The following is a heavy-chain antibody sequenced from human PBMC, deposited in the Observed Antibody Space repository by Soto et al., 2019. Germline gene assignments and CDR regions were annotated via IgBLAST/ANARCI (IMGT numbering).Heavy chain of an antibody. CDR2: IYYSGST. CDR1: GGSISSYY. V-gene: IGHV4-59*01. CDR3: ARLQGRDYYYYYGIDV. J-gene: IGHJ6*02. Sequence: SETMSLTCTVSGGSISSYYWSWIRQPQGKGLEWLGYIYYSGSTNSNPSLKSRVTISVDTSKNQFSLKLSSVTAADTAVYHCARLQGRDYYYYYGIDVWGQGTTVTVSS.